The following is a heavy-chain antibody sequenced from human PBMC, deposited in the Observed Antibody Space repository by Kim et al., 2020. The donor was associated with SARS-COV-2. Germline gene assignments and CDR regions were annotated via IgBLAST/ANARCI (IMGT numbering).Heavy chain of an antibody. D-gene: IGHD3-22*01. CDR3: ARGYYDSSGYYEDDAFDI. CDR2: MNPNSGNT. Sequence: ASVKVSCKASGYTFTSYDINWVRQATGQGLEWMGWMNPNSGNTGYAQKFQGRVTMTRNTSISTAYMELSSLRSEDTAVYYCARGYYDSSGYYEDDAFDIWGQGTMVTVSS. J-gene: IGHJ3*02. CDR1: GYTFTSYD. V-gene: IGHV1-8*01.